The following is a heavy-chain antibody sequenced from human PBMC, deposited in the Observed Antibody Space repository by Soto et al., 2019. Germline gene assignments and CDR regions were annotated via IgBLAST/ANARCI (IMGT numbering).Heavy chain of an antibody. CDR1: GFTFSRYE. V-gene: IGHV3-48*03. D-gene: IGHD3-3*01. CDR3: ARELPNSYFWSGYGYGMDV. CDR2: ISSGGTTI. J-gene: IGHJ6*02. Sequence: EVQLVESGGGLVQPGGSLRLSCAASGFTFSRYEMHWVRQAPGKGLQWVSYISSGGTTIYYADSVRGRFTISRDNAKNSLYLQMNSRRAEDTAVYYCARELPNSYFWSGYGYGMDVWGQGTTVTVSS.